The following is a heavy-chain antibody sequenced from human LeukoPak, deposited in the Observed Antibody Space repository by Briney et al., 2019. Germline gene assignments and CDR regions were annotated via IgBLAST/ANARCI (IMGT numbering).Heavy chain of an antibody. J-gene: IGHJ4*02. CDR1: GFTFSNSW. CDR2: IHPDGSQI. V-gene: IGHV3-7*03. CDR3: ANGKSFDS. D-gene: IGHD2-21*01. Sequence: GGSLRLSCRASGFTFSNSWMSWVRQAPGKRLECVGNIHPDGSQIFYGASVTGRFTIARHNSDNSLFLQMNSLRAEHTAVYYCANGKSFDSGGQGTPVPLPS.